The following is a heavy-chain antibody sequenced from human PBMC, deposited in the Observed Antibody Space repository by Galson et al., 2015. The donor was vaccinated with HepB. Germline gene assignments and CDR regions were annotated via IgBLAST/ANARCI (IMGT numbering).Heavy chain of an antibody. Sequence: SLRLSCAASGFTFSSYAMHWVRQAPGKGLEWVAVISYDGSNKYYADSVKGRFTISRDNSKNTLYLQMNSLRAEDTAVYYCAREGEQPLMKLEGYFDYWGQGTLVTVSS. CDR3: AREGEQPLMKLEGYFDY. CDR1: GFTFSSYA. CDR2: ISYDGSNK. V-gene: IGHV3-30*04. D-gene: IGHD1/OR15-1a*01. J-gene: IGHJ4*02.